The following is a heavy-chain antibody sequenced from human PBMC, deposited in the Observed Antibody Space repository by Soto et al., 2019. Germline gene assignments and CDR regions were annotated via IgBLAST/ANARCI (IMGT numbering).Heavy chain of an antibody. J-gene: IGHJ5*02. CDR1: GFTFSSYA. D-gene: IGHD4-4*01. CDR3: AKDGPQRLHVPVTWFDP. V-gene: IGHV3-23*01. CDR2: ISDSGGST. Sequence: GGSLRLSCAASGFTFSSYAMSWVRQAPGKGLEWVSAISDSGGSTYYADSVKGRFTISRDNSKNTLYLQMNSLRAEDTAVYYCAKDGPQRLHVPVTWFDPWGQGTLVTVSS.